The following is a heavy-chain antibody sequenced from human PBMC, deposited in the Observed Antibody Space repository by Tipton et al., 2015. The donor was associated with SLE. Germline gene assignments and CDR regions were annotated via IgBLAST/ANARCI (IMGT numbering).Heavy chain of an antibody. CDR1: GFSISTGFY. Sequence: TLSLTCDVSGFSISTGFYWGWIRQPPGKGLEWIGHVYPSGDTDYNPSLRSRLTISQDTPKNQFSLKLNSVTAADTAVYFCAARYYDYIWAGSRKYFFDYWGQGALVTVSS. J-gene: IGHJ4*02. CDR2: VYPSGDT. D-gene: IGHD3-16*01. CDR3: AARYYDYIWAGSRKYFFDY. V-gene: IGHV4-38-2*01.